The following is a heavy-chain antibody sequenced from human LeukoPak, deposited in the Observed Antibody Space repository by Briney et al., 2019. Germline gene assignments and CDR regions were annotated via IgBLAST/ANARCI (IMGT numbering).Heavy chain of an antibody. CDR1: GFTFSSYG. J-gene: IGHJ4*02. V-gene: IGHV3-30*02. D-gene: IGHD5-18*01. CDR3: AKDEAYSYGYGTYYFDY. CDR2: IRYDGSNK. Sequence: PGGSLRPSCAASGFTFSSYGMHWVRQAPGKGLEWVAFIRYDGSNKYYADSVKGRFTISRDNSKNTLYLQMNSLRAEDTAVYYCAKDEAYSYGYGTYYFDYWGQGTLVTVSS.